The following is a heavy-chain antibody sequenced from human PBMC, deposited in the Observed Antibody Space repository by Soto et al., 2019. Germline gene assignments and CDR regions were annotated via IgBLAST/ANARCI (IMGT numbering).Heavy chain of an antibody. CDR1: GESISSSSYY. CDR3: ARQRTTVVTQAYFDH. V-gene: IGHV4-39*01. J-gene: IGHJ4*02. CDR2: IYYSGRT. Sequence: PSETLSLTCAVSGESISSSSYYWCWILQPPGKGLEWIGSIYYSGRTYYNPSFKSRVTISIDTSKNQFSLKLSSVTATDTAVYYCARQRTTVVTQAYFDHWGQGALVTVSS. D-gene: IGHD2-21*02.